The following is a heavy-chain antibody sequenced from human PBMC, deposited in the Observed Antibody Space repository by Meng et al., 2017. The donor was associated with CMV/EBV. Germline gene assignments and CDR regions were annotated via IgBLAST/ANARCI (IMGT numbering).Heavy chain of an antibody. D-gene: IGHD3-10*01. CDR1: GFTFSSYS. V-gene: IGHV3-21*01. J-gene: IGHJ2*01. Sequence: GESLKISCAASGFTFSSYSMNWVRQAPGKGLEWVSSISSSSSYIYYADSVKGRFTISRDNAKNSLYLQMNSLRAEDTAVYYCAKDSHYYGLGWYFDLWGRGTLVTVSS. CDR2: ISSSSSYI. CDR3: AKDSHYYGLGWYFDL.